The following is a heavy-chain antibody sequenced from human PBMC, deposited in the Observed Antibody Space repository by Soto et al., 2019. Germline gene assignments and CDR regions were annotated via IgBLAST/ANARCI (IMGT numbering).Heavy chain of an antibody. D-gene: IGHD5-12*01. J-gene: IGHJ3*02. V-gene: IGHV3-9*02. Sequence: EVQLVESGGGLVQPGRSLRLSCAASGFTSDDYAMHWVRQAPGKGLEWVSGISWNSGSIGSADSVKGRFTISRDNAKNSLYLQMNSLRAEDTALYYCAKDRGYSGYHLFLHAFDIWGQGTMVTVSS. CDR3: AKDRGYSGYHLFLHAFDI. CDR2: ISWNSGSI. CDR1: GFTSDDYA.